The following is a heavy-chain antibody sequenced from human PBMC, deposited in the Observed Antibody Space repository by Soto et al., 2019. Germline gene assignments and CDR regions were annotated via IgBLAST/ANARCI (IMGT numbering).Heavy chain of an antibody. CDR2: INAGNGNT. J-gene: IGHJ6*02. CDR1: GYTFTSYA. Sequence: ASVKVSCKASGYTFTSYAMHWVRQAPGQRLEWMGWINAGNGNTKYSQKFQGRVTITRDTSASTAYMELSSLRSEDTAVYYCARDYLTARPGRYYYYYGMDVWGQGTTVTAP. V-gene: IGHV1-3*01. CDR3: ARDYLTARPGRYYYYYGMDV. D-gene: IGHD6-6*01.